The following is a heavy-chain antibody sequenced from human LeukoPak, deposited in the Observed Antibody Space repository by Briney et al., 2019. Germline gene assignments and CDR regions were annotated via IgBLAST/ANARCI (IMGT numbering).Heavy chain of an antibody. CDR1: GFTFSNYA. CDR2: ISYNGGSA. Sequence: GGSLRLSCVASGFTFSNYAVNWVRQAPGKGLEWVSCISYNGGSAHYADSVKGRFTVSRDNSKNIAHLQMDSLRAEDTAVYYCAKALKRYGDADYWGQGTLVTVSS. CDR3: AKALKRYGDADY. D-gene: IGHD4-17*01. V-gene: IGHV3-23*01. J-gene: IGHJ4*02.